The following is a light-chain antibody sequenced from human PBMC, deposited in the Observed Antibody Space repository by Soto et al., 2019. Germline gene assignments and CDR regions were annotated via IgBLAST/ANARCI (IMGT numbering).Light chain of an antibody. J-gene: IGKJ4*01. CDR2: AAS. V-gene: IGKV1-39*01. CDR3: QQSYSTLGT. Sequence: DIQMTQSPSSLSASVGDRVTITCRASQSISSYLNWYQQKLGKAPKLLIYAASSLQSGVPSRFSGSGSGTDFTLTISSLQPEDFATYYCQQSYSTLGTFGGGTKVDIK. CDR1: QSISSY.